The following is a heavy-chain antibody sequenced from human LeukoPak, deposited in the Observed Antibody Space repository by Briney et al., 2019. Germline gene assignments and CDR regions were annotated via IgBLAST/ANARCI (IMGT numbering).Heavy chain of an antibody. CDR2: IYYSGST. Sequence: PSETLSLTCTVSGGSISSYYWSWIRQPPGKGLEWIGYIYYSGSTNSNPSLKSRVTISVDTSKNQFSLKLSSVTAADTAVYYCARGPSIVVVPAASNYYMDVWGKGTTVTVSS. CDR3: ARGPSIVVVPAASNYYMDV. V-gene: IGHV4-59*01. D-gene: IGHD2-2*01. CDR1: GGSISSYY. J-gene: IGHJ6*03.